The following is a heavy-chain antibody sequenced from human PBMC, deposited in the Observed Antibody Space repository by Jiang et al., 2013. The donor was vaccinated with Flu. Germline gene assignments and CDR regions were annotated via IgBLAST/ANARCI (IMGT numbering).Heavy chain of an antibody. CDR1: GGSISSGSYY. J-gene: IGHJ6*02. D-gene: IGHD3-9*01. V-gene: IGHV4-61*02. CDR3: ARGYYDILTGYYYYYGMDV. Sequence: GLVKPSQTLSLTCTVSGGSISSGSYYWSWIRQPAGKGLEWIGRIYTSGSTNYNPSLKSRVTISVDTSKNQFSLKLSSVTAADTAVYYCARGYYDILTGYYYYYGMDVWGQGTTVTVSS. CDR2: IYTSGST.